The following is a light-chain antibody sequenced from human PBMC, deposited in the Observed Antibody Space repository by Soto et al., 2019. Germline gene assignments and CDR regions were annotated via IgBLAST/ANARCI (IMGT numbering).Light chain of an antibody. Sequence: QSVLTQPPSVSGSPGQRVTISCTGSSSNIGAGYDVHWYHQLPGRAPKLLIYANTNRPSGVPDRFSGSKSGTSASLAITGLQAEDEADYYCQSYDSSLSVVFGGGTQLTVL. J-gene: IGLJ2*01. V-gene: IGLV1-40*01. CDR3: QSYDSSLSVV. CDR2: ANT. CDR1: SSNIGAGYD.